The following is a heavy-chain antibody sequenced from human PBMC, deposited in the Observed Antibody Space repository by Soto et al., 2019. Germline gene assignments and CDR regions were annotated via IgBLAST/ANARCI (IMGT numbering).Heavy chain of an antibody. CDR2: INGDGSTT. CDR3: ARVFCTNGICSSFDY. Sequence: EVQLVESGGGLVQPGGSLQLSGAASGITFAGYWMHWVRQTPGKGLVWVSRINGDGSTTFYADSVKGRFTISRDNAKSTLYLQMNSLSAEDTAVYYCARVFCTNGICSSFDYWGQGTLVTVSS. V-gene: IGHV3-74*01. J-gene: IGHJ4*02. CDR1: GITFAGYW. D-gene: IGHD2-8*01.